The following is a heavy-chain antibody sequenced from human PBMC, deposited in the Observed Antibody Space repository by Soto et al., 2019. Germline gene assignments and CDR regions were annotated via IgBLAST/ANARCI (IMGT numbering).Heavy chain of an antibody. CDR3: ARLTYCSSTSCYDAGFDY. Sequence: SVKVSCKASGGTFSSYAISWVRQAPGQGLEWMGGIIPIFGTANYAQKFQGRVTITADESTSTAYMELSSLRSEDTAVYYCARLTYCSSTSCYDAGFDYWGQGTLVTAPQ. J-gene: IGHJ4*02. CDR2: IIPIFGTA. CDR1: GGTFSSYA. V-gene: IGHV1-69*13. D-gene: IGHD2-2*01.